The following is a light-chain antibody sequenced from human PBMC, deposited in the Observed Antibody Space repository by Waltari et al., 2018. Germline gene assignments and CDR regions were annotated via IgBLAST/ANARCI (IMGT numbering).Light chain of an antibody. CDR3: MSYTMSTTLV. J-gene: IGLJ2*01. Sequence: QSALTQPASVSGPPGQSITISSPGSSSDVGAYNYVSWYQHHPGKAPKLLIYDVNKWPSGVSNRFSGSKSGNTASLTIFGLQAEDEADYYCMSYTMSTTLVIGGGTKLTVL. V-gene: IGLV2-14*03. CDR1: SSDVGAYNY. CDR2: DVN.